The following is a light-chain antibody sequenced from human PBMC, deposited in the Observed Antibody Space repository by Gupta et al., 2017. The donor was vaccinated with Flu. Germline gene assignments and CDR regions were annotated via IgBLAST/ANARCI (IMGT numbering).Light chain of an antibody. Sequence: QSALTQPASVSASPGQPITISCTGSSSDIGGYIYVSWYQHHPGQGPKLLLYEVNHRASGVSSRFSASKSGNTASLTISGLQADDEATYYCSAYTGKSTLVLFGGGTKLTVL. CDR1: SSDIGGYIY. V-gene: IGLV2-14*01. CDR3: SAYTGKSTLVL. CDR2: EVN. J-gene: IGLJ2*01.